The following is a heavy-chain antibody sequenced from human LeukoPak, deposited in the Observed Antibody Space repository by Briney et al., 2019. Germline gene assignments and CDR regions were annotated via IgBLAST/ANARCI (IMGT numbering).Heavy chain of an antibody. V-gene: IGHV1-58*02. Sequence: SVKVSCKASGFTFTSSAMQWVRQARGQRLEWIAWIVVGSGNTNYAQKFQERVTITRDMSTSTAYMELSSLRSEDTAVYYCAAVLTYYYDSSGYYPEYWGQGTLVTVSS. J-gene: IGHJ4*02. CDR1: GFTFTSSA. CDR2: IVVGSGNT. CDR3: AAVLTYYYDSSGYYPEY. D-gene: IGHD3-22*01.